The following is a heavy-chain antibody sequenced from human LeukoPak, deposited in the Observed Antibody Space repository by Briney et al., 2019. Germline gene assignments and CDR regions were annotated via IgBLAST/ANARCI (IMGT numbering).Heavy chain of an antibody. J-gene: IGHJ4*02. Sequence: GGSLRLSCAASGFTFSNYGMHWVRQAPGKGLEWVSYISNSGSSKYYVDSVKGRFTISRDNAKNSLYLQMNSLRAEDTAVYYCASLTVTGGSLSDYWGQGTLVTVSS. CDR1: GFTFSNYG. CDR3: ASLTVTGGSLSDY. CDR2: ISNSGSSK. D-gene: IGHD2-15*01. V-gene: IGHV3-48*04.